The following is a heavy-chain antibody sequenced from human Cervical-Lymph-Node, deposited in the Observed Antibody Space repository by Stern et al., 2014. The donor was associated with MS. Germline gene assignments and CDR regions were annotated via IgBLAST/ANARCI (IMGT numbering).Heavy chain of an antibody. Sequence: QDQLVQSGGGVVHPAKSLRLSCAASEFTFTNFGFHWVRQAPGKGLEWVASIRYDGNDKFYSESVKGRFTISRDDSKNTLYLEMNSLRADDTALYYCARHMLTGGPPRFDYWGQGTLVTVSS. D-gene: IGHD2-15*01. CDR3: ARHMLTGGPPRFDY. J-gene: IGHJ4*02. CDR2: IRYDGNDK. V-gene: IGHV3-33*01. CDR1: EFTFTNFG.